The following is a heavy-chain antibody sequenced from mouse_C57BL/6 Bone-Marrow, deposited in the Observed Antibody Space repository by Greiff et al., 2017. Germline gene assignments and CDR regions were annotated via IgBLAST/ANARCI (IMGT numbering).Heavy chain of an antibody. D-gene: IGHD3-3*01. CDR2: IDPEDGET. CDR3: ARGGGTWFDY. Sequence: EVQLQQSGAELVKPGASVKLSCTASGFNIKDYYMHWVKQRTEQGLEWIGRIDPEDGETKYAPKFQGKATITADTSSNTADLQLSSLTSEDTAVYYCARGGGTWFDYWGQGTTLTVSS. J-gene: IGHJ2*01. V-gene: IGHV14-2*01. CDR1: GFNIKDYY.